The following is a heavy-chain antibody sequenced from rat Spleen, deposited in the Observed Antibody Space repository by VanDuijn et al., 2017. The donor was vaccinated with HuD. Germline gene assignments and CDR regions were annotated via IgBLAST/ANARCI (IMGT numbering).Heavy chain of an antibody. Sequence: QVQLKESGPGLVQPSQTLSLTCTVSGFSLTSYHVSWVRQPPGKGLEWMGVIWTGGITAYNSLLNSRLSISRDISKSQVFLKMNSLQTEDTATYYCARGRGVSMMVPLMDAWGQGTSVTVSS. V-gene: IGHV2-43*01. CDR2: IWTGGIT. CDR1: GFSLTSYH. CDR3: ARGRGVSMMVPLMDA. D-gene: IGHD1-12*03. J-gene: IGHJ4*01.